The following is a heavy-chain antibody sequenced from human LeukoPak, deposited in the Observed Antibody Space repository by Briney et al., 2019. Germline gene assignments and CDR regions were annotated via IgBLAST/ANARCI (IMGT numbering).Heavy chain of an antibody. J-gene: IGHJ3*02. CDR3: ARDGVEMATIDAFDI. Sequence: PGGSLRLSCAASGFTFSSYSMNWVRQAPGKGLEWVSSISSSSSYIYYADSVKGRFTISRDNAKNSLYLQMNSLRAEDTAVYYCARDGVEMATIDAFDIWGQGTMVTVSS. D-gene: IGHD5-24*01. V-gene: IGHV3-21*01. CDR2: ISSSSSYI. CDR1: GFTFSSYS.